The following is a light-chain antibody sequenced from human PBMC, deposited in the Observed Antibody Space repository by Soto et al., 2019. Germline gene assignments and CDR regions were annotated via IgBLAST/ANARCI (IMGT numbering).Light chain of an antibody. CDR3: TSYTKDTTYV. J-gene: IGLJ1*01. V-gene: IGLV2-14*01. CDR1: YSDIGAFDS. CDR2: GVN. Sequence: QSVLTQPASVSGSPGQSTTVSCTGTYSDIGAFDSVSWYQHHSGRAPKLLIFGVNRRPSGISYRFSASKSGNTASLTISGLQAEDEADYYCTSYTKDTTYVFGTGTKVTVL.